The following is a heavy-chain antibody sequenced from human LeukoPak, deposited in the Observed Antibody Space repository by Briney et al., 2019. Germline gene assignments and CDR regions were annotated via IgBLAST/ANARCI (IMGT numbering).Heavy chain of an antibody. CDR1: GFTFSNYW. CDR2: IKKDGSEK. V-gene: IGHV3-7*01. D-gene: IGHD6-19*01. Sequence: GGSLRLSCAVSGFTFSNYWMSWVRQAPGKGLEWVANIKKDGSEKYYVDSVKGRFTISRDNAKNPLYLEMNSLRVEDTAVYYCAREPSITVADFGDFWGQGTLVTVSS. J-gene: IGHJ4*02. CDR3: AREPSITVADFGDF.